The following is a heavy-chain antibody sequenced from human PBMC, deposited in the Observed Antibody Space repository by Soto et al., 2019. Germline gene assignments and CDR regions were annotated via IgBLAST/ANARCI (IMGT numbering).Heavy chain of an antibody. CDR2: IYYSGST. J-gene: IGHJ4*02. CDR3: ARSTNYGDYLSY. CDR1: GGSVSSGSYY. D-gene: IGHD4-17*01. Sequence: SETLSLTCTVSGGSVSSGSYYWSWIRQPPGKGLEWIGYIYYSGSTNYNPSLKSRVTISVDTSKNQFSLKLSSVTAADTAVYYCARSTNYGDYLSYWGQGTLVTVSS. V-gene: IGHV4-61*01.